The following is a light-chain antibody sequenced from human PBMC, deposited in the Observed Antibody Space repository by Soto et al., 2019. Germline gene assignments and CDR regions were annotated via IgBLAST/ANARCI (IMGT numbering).Light chain of an antibody. V-gene: IGKV1-17*01. J-gene: IGKJ4*01. CDR3: LQQNSLPQS. CDR2: SAS. Sequence: DIQMTQSPSSLSASVGDRVTIICRASQGIGNYVGWYQQKPGKAPKRLIYSASNLESGIPPRFSRSGSWTEFTLTISTLQPEDFAVYYCLQQNSLPQSFGGRTTVEIK. CDR1: QGIGNY.